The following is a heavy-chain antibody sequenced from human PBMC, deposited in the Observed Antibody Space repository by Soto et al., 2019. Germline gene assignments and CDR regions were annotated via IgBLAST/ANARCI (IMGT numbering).Heavy chain of an antibody. CDR2: ISGSGGST. CDR3: AKVEGLLGSFVDY. D-gene: IGHD3-22*01. CDR1: GFTFSSYA. Sequence: GGSLRLSCAASGFTFSSYAMSFVRQAPGKGLEWVSAISGSGGSTYYADSVKGRLTISRDNSKNTLYLQMNSLRAEDTAVYYCAKVEGLLGSFVDYWGQGTLVTVSS. J-gene: IGHJ4*02. V-gene: IGHV3-23*01.